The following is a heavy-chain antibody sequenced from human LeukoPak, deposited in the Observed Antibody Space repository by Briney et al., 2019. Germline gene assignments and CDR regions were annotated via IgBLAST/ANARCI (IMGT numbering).Heavy chain of an antibody. J-gene: IGHJ6*02. CDR1: GYTFTGYY. Sequence: ASVKVSCKASGYTFTGYYMHWVRQAPGQGLEWKGWINPNSGGTNYAQKFQGRVTMTRDTSISTAYMELSRLRSDDTAVYYCARGFVVPAAILGHYYYYGMDVWGQGTTVTVSS. CDR2: INPNSGGT. CDR3: ARGFVVPAAILGHYYYYGMDV. D-gene: IGHD2-2*02. V-gene: IGHV1-2*02.